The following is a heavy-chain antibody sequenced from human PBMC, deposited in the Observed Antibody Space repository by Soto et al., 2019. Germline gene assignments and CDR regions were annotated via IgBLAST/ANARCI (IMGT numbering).Heavy chain of an antibody. J-gene: IGHJ4*02. V-gene: IGHV3-21*06. Sequence: EVQLVESGGGLVKPGGSLRLSCAASGFTFTRYSMNWVRQAPGKGLEWVASISSTTNYIYYGDSMKGRFTISRDNAKNSLYLEMNSLRAEDTAVSYCSRESEDLTSNFDYWGQGTLVTVSS. CDR3: SRESEDLTSNFDY. CDR1: GFTFTRYS. CDR2: ISSTTNYI.